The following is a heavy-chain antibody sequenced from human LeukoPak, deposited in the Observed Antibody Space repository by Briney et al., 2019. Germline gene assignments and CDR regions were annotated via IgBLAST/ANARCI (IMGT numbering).Heavy chain of an antibody. J-gene: IGHJ6*03. CDR1: GGSFSGYY. Sequence: PSETLSLTCAVYGGSFSGYYWSWNRQPPGKGLEWIGEINHSGSTNYNPSLKSRVTISVDTSKNQFSLKLSSVTAADTAVYYCARGPGEEVAARLGYYYMDVWGKGTTVTVSS. V-gene: IGHV4-34*01. CDR3: ARGPGEEVAARLGYYYMDV. D-gene: IGHD6-6*01. CDR2: INHSGST.